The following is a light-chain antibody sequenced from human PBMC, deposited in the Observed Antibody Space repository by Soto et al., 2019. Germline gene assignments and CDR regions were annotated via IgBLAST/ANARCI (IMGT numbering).Light chain of an antibody. Sequence: QLVLTQPPSVSGVPGQRVTISCTGSSSNIGAGYHVHWYQQLPGTAPKLLIYGNSNRPSGVPDRFSGSKSGTSASLAITGLQAEDEADYYCQSYDSSLSGSVFGGGTKLTVL. CDR3: QSYDSSLSGSV. V-gene: IGLV1-40*01. J-gene: IGLJ3*02. CDR1: SSNIGAGYH. CDR2: GNS.